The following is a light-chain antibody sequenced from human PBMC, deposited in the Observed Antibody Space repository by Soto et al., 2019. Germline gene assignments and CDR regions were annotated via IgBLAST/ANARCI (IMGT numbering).Light chain of an antibody. Sequence: DIVMTQSPATLSVSPGERATLSCRASQSVSSNLAWYQQKPGQAPRLLIYGASTRATDIPARFSGSGSGTEFTLTISSLQSEDFAVYYCQQYNSWAITFGQGTGLEIK. CDR2: GAS. J-gene: IGKJ5*01. CDR3: QQYNSWAIT. V-gene: IGKV3-15*01. CDR1: QSVSSN.